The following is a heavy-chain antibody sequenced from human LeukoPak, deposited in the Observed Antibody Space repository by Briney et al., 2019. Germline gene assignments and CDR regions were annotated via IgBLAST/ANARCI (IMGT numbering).Heavy chain of an antibody. J-gene: IGHJ5*02. CDR3: ARKVPVHGSGSYLRSLSGFGA. D-gene: IGHD3-10*01. V-gene: IGHV1-8*03. CDR2: MNPNSGNT. CDR1: GYTFTSYD. Sequence: ASVTVSCKASGYTFTSYDINWVRQATGQGLEWMGWMNPNSGNTGYAQKFQGRVTITRNTSISTAYMELSSMRSEEKAVYYCARKVPVHGSGSYLRSLSGFGAWGQGIMVTVSS.